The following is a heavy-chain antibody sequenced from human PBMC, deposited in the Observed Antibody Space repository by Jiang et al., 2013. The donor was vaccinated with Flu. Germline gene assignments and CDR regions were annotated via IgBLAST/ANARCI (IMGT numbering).Heavy chain of an antibody. Sequence: GAEVKKPGASVKVSCKASGYTFTSYGISWVRQAPGQGLEWMGWISAYNGNTNYAQKLQGRVTMTTDTSTSTAYMELRSLRSDDTAVYYCARDGGDFWSGYSYYYYGMDVWGQGTTVTVSS. CDR2: ISAYNGNT. CDR1: GYTFTSYG. V-gene: IGHV1-18*01. D-gene: IGHD3-3*01. CDR3: ARDGGDFWSGYSYYYYGMDV. J-gene: IGHJ6*02.